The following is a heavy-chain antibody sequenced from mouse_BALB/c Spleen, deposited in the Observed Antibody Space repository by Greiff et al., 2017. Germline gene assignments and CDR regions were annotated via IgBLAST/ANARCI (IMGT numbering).Heavy chain of an antibody. CDR2: INPSSGYT. Sequence: QVQLQQSGAELARPGASVKMSCKASGYTFTSYTMHWVKQRPGQGLEWIGYINPSSGYTNYNQKFKDKATLTADKSSSTAYMQLSSLTSEDSAVYYCARGPYGNYGAMDYWGQGTSVTVSS. J-gene: IGHJ4*01. CDR1: GYTFTSYT. CDR3: ARGPYGNYGAMDY. D-gene: IGHD2-1*01. V-gene: IGHV1-4*01.